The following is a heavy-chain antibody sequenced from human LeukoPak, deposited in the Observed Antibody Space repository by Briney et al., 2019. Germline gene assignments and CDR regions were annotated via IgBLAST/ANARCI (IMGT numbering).Heavy chain of an antibody. CDR1: GGSFSGYY. J-gene: IGHJ6*03. Sequence: PSETLSLTCAVYGGSFSGYYWSWIRQPPGKGLEWIGEINHSGSTNYNPSLKSRVTISVDTSKNQFSLKLSSVTAADTAVYYCARGVRSSCSGGSCYMVYYYYYMDVWGKGTTVTVSS. CDR2: INHSGST. D-gene: IGHD2-15*01. V-gene: IGHV4-34*01. CDR3: ARGVRSSCSGGSCYMVYYYYYMDV.